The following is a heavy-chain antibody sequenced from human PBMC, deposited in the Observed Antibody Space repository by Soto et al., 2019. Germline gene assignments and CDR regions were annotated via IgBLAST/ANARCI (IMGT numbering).Heavy chain of an antibody. CDR1: GGSISSSHW. J-gene: IGHJ3*01. V-gene: IGHV4-4*02. CDR3: ARGALSITRGAFDA. CDR2: ISHSGTS. Sequence: QVQLQESGPGLVKPSGTLSLTCAVSGGSISSSHWWTWLRQSPGKGLEYIGEISHSGTSNSNPSLKTRVTLSVDRSKNHFSLTLTSVTAADTAVYYCARGALSITRGAFDAWGQGTPVIVSS. D-gene: IGHD1-20*01.